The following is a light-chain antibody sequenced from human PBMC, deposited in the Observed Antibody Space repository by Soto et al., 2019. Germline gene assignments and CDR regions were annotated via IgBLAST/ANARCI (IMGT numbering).Light chain of an antibody. CDR1: QSISTY. CDR2: AAS. V-gene: IGKV1-39*01. J-gene: IGKJ1*01. Sequence: DIQMTQSPSTLSASVGDRVTITCRASQSISTYLNWYQQKLGKAPTLLIYAASSLQSGVPSRFRGGGSGTDFTLTISNLQPEDFATYFCQQCYGSHRTFGQGTKVEI. CDR3: QQCYGSHRT.